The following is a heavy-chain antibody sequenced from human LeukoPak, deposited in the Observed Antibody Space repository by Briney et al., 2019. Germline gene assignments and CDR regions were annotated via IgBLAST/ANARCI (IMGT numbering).Heavy chain of an antibody. Sequence: GGALRLSCAASGFTFSSYWMSWVRQAPGKGLEWVGGMYAASVKGRFTISRDNSKNTLHVQMNSLRAEDTAVYFCAGTPVAGSRIFWRFLEYWGQGALVTVSS. CDR1: GFTFSSYW. CDR2: M. CDR3: AGTPVAGSRIFWRFLEY. D-gene: IGHD3-9*01. V-gene: IGHV3-23*05. J-gene: IGHJ4*02.